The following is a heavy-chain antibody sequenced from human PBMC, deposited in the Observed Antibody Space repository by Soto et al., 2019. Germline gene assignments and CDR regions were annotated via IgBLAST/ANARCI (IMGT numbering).Heavy chain of an antibody. Sequence: QVQLVQSGAEVKKPGASVKVSCKASGYTFTGYYMHWVRQAPGQGLEWMGWINPNSGGTNYAQKFQGRVTMTRDTSITTANLELSRLRSDDTAVYYCASNHGYGYSFYYYYGMDVWCQGTTFTVSS. V-gene: IGHV1-2*02. D-gene: IGHD5-18*01. CDR3: ASNHGYGYSFYYYYGMDV. CDR1: GYTFTGYY. CDR2: INPNSGGT. J-gene: IGHJ6*02.